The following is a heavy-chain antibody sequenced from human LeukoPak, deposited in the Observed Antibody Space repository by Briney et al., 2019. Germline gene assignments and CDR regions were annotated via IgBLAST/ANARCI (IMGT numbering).Heavy chain of an antibody. J-gene: IGHJ4*02. CDR1: GYTFTSYA. CDR3: TKVNSRAAAGD. Sequence: ASVKVSCKASGYTFTSYAMHWVRQAPGQGLEWMGWINTNTGNPMYAQGFTGRFVFSLDTSVSTAYLQISSLKAEDTAVYYCTKVNSRAAAGDWGQGTLVTVSS. D-gene: IGHD6-13*01. V-gene: IGHV7-4-1*02. CDR2: INTNTGNP.